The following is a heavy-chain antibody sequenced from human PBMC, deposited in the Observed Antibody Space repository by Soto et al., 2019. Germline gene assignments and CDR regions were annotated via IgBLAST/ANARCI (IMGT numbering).Heavy chain of an antibody. D-gene: IGHD3-3*01. V-gene: IGHV1-69*13. CDR2: IIPIFGTA. CDR3: ASGFWSGYSWHNYFDY. Sequence: SVKVSCKASGGTFSGYAISWVRQAPGQGLEWMGGIIPIFGTANYAQKFQGRVTITADGSTSTAYMELSSLRSEDTAVYYCASGFWSGYSWHNYFDYWGQGTLVTVSS. CDR1: GGTFSGYA. J-gene: IGHJ4*02.